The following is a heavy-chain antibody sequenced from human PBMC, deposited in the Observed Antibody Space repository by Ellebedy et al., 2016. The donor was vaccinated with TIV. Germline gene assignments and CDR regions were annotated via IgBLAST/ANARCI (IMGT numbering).Heavy chain of an antibody. D-gene: IGHD7-27*01. Sequence: AASVKVSCKASGYTFTSYGISWVRQAPGQGREWMGWISAYNGNTNYAQKFQGRASMTTDASTNTVHLELMRLNFDDTAVYYCGRELGMGRGAMDVWGQGTTVTVSS. CDR2: ISAYNGNT. V-gene: IGHV1-18*04. CDR1: GYTFTSYG. J-gene: IGHJ6*02. CDR3: GRELGMGRGAMDV.